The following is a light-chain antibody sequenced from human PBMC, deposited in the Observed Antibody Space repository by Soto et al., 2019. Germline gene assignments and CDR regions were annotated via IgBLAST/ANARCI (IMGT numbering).Light chain of an antibody. CDR3: QQRSTGPPLT. CDR1: QSVDNY. CDR2: DAS. J-gene: IGKJ4*01. Sequence: EIVLTQSPDTLSLSPGERATLACRASQSVDNYLAWYQQRPGQAPRLLIYDASNRASGIPARFSGSGSGTDFTLTIRSLEPEDFAVYYCQQRSTGPPLTFGGGTKVEIK. V-gene: IGKV3-11*01.